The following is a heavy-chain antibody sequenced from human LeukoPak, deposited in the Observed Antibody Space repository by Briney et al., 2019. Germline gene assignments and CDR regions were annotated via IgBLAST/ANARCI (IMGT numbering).Heavy chain of an antibody. CDR1: GFTFSDAW. J-gene: IGHJ4*02. CDR2: IKSKTDGGTT. CDR3: TTVDLWFGDRDY. D-gene: IGHD3-10*01. Sequence: MAGGSLRLSCAASGFTFSDAWMSWVRQAPGKGLEWVGRIKSKTDGGTTDYAAPVKGRFTISRDDSKNTLYLQMNSLKTEDTAVYYCTTVDLWFGDRDYWGQGTLVTVSS. V-gene: IGHV3-15*01.